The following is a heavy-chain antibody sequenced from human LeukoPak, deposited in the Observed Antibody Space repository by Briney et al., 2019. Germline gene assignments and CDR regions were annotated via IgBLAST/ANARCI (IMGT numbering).Heavy chain of an antibody. J-gene: IGHJ4*02. CDR2: ISSSSYI. CDR3: ARDETMIMDFDY. D-gene: IGHD3-22*01. CDR1: GFTFSSYS. V-gene: IGHV3-21*01. Sequence: KSGGSLRLSCAASGFTFSSYSMNWVRQAPGKGLEWVSSISSSSYIYYADSVKGRFTISRDNAKNSLYLQMNSLRAEDTAVYYCARDETMIMDFDYWGQGTLVTVSS.